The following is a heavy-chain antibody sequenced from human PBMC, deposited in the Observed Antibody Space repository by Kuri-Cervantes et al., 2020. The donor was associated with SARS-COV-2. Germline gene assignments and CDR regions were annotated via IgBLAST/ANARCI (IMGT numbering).Heavy chain of an antibody. V-gene: IGHV3-48*02. CDR2: ISSSSSTI. CDR3: ARSDFWSNGIYYYCYGMDV. CDR1: GFTFSSYS. D-gene: IGHD3-3*01. Sequence: GGSLRLSCAASGFTFSSYSMNWVRQAPGKGLEWVSYISSSSSTIYYADSVKGRFTISRDNAKNSLYLQMNSLRDEDTAVYYCARSDFWSNGIYYYCYGMDVWGQGTTVTVSS. J-gene: IGHJ6*02.